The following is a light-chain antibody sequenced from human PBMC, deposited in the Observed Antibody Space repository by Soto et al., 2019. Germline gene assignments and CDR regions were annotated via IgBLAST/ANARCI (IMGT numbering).Light chain of an antibody. CDR2: GAS. J-gene: IGKJ1*01. Sequence: EIVLTQSPVTLSLSPGERATLSCRARQSVSSSYLAWYQQKPGQAPRLPIYGASSRASGIPDRFSGSGSGTDFTLNISRVESEDFGVYYCQQYVRSAWTFGQGTKVEIK. V-gene: IGKV3-20*01. CDR1: QSVSSSY. CDR3: QQYVRSAWT.